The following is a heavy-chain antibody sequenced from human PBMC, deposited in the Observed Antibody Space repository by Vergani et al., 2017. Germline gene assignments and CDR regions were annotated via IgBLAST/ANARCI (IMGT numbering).Heavy chain of an antibody. CDR1: GFSIDRGFY. D-gene: IGHD1-26*01. Sequence: QVQLQESGPGLVKPSETLSLTCDVSGFSIDRGFYWGWIRQTPGKGLEWIGSIYERGHVYYNPSLQSRVVISVDTSKHGFSLNLSSVTAADTAVYYCARSGGGQMRGPFDYWGQGGLVTVSS. CDR3: ARSGGGQMRGPFDY. V-gene: IGHV4-38-2*01. CDR2: IYERGHV. J-gene: IGHJ4*02.